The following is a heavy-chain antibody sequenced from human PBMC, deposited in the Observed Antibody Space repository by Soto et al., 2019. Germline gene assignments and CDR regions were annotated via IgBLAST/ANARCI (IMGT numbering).Heavy chain of an antibody. V-gene: IGHV3-53*01. J-gene: IGHJ5*02. CDR1: GFTFNTNY. CDR2: IYGGGTK. CDR3: ASGRRNEGS. Sequence: GGSLRLSCAASGFTFNTNYMSWVRQAPGKGLEWVSVIYGGGTKYYVDSVKGRLTISRDNSKNILYLQMNSLRVEDTAVYYCASGRRNEGSWGQGTLVTVSS. D-gene: IGHD1-1*01.